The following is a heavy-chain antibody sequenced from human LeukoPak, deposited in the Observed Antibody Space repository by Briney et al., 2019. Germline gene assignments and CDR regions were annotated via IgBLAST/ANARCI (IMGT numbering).Heavy chain of an antibody. J-gene: IGHJ1*01. CDR1: GGSISIGGYC. D-gene: IGHD2/OR15-2a*01. CDR2: IYYSGSP. CDR3: ARGHADGHRGYFVYFQH. V-gene: IGHV4-31*03. Sequence: SQTLSLTCTVSGGSISIGGYCWSWLRQHPGKGLAWIGYIYYSGSPYYNPSLKSRVTISVDTSKNHFSLKLSSVTAADTAVYYCARGHADGHRGYFVYFQHWGQGTLVTASS.